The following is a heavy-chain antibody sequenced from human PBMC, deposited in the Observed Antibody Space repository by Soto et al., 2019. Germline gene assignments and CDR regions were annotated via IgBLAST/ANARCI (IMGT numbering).Heavy chain of an antibody. J-gene: IGHJ4*02. V-gene: IGHV2-5*02. CDR3: AHSGSYPSFRDY. CDR1: GFSLSTSGVG. D-gene: IGHD3-10*01. Sequence: SGPTLVKPTQTLTLTCTFSGFSLSTSGVGVGWIRQPPGKALEWLALIYWDDNKPYSPSLKSRLTITKDTSKNQVVLTMTNMDPVDTATYYCAHSGSYPSFRDYWGQGALVTVSS. CDR2: IYWDDNK.